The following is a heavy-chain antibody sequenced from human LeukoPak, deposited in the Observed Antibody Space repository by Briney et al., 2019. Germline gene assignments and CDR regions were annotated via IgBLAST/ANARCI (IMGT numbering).Heavy chain of an antibody. CDR3: TRARTLYDSSGYYYWSFDY. CDR1: GGSFSGYY. Sequence: PSETLSLTCAVYGGSFSGYYWSWIRQPPGKGLEWIGEINHSGSTNYNPSLKSRVTISVDTSKNQFSLKLSSVTAADTAVYYCTRARTLYDSSGYYYWSFDYWGQGTLVTVSS. V-gene: IGHV4-34*01. D-gene: IGHD3-22*01. J-gene: IGHJ4*02. CDR2: INHSGST.